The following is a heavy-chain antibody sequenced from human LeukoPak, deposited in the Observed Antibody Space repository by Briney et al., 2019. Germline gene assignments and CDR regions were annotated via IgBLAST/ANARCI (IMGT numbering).Heavy chain of an antibody. CDR3: ARVSFYDSSGYYPPDY. CDR2: IWYDGSNK. D-gene: IGHD3-22*01. J-gene: IGHJ4*02. Sequence: PGGSLRLSCAASGFTFTSYVMHWVRQAPGKGLEWVAVIWYDGSNKYYADSVKGRFTISRDNSKNTLYLQMNSLRAEDTAVYYCARVSFYDSSGYYPPDYWGQGTLVTVSS. CDR1: GFTFTSYV. V-gene: IGHV3-33*01.